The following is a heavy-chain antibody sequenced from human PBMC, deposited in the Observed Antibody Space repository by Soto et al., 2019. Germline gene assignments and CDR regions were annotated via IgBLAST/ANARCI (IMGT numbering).Heavy chain of an antibody. CDR2: IYYNGNT. D-gene: IGHD4-4*01. CDR1: GGSISSYY. V-gene: IGHV4-59*01. Sequence: QVQLQESGPGLVKPSETLSLTCTVSGGSISSYYWSWIRQPPGKGLEWIGYIYYNGNTNYNPSLKSRATISVDTSKNQFSLKLSSVTAADTAVYYCARDGYTVTPNYYYGMDVWGQGTTVTVSS. CDR3: ARDGYTVTPNYYYGMDV. J-gene: IGHJ6*02.